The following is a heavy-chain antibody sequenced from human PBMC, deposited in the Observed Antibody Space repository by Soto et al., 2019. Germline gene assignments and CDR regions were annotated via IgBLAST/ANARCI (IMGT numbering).Heavy chain of an antibody. Sequence: QVQLVQSGAEVKKPGASVKVSCKASGYTFTSYGISWVRQAPGQGLEWMGWISAYNGNTNYAQKLQGRVTMTTDTSTSTAYMELRSLRSDDTAVYYCARGKEDIVVVVAATHDDFDIWGQGTMVTVSS. CDR3: ARGKEDIVVVVAATHDDFDI. V-gene: IGHV1-18*01. D-gene: IGHD2-15*01. CDR2: ISAYNGNT. CDR1: GYTFTSYG. J-gene: IGHJ3*02.